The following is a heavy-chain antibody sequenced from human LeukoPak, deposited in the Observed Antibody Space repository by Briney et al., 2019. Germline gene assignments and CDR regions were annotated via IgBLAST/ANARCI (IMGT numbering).Heavy chain of an antibody. J-gene: IGHJ4*02. D-gene: IGHD1-26*01. Sequence: ASVKVSCKASGYTFTGYYMHWVRQAPGQGLEWMGWINPNSGGTNYAQKFQGRVTMTRDTSISTAYMELSRLRSDDTAVYYCARAFASGSLLGYWGQGTLVTVSS. CDR2: INPNSGGT. CDR1: GYTFTGYY. CDR3: ARAFASGSLLGY. V-gene: IGHV1-2*02.